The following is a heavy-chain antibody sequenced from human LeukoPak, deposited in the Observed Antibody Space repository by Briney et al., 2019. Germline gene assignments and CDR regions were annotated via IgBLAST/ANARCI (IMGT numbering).Heavy chain of an antibody. CDR1: GYSLTELS. V-gene: IGHV1-24*01. CDR2: IGPGDGET. D-gene: IGHD3-9*01. Sequence: ASVKVSCKVSGYSLTELSIHWVRQAPGKGLEWMGCIGPGDGETNYAQKFQGRVTMTEDTSTDTAYMELSSLRSDDTAVYYCATTRLVPLYYYGMGVWGQGTTVAVSS. J-gene: IGHJ6*02. CDR3: ATTRLVPLYYYGMGV.